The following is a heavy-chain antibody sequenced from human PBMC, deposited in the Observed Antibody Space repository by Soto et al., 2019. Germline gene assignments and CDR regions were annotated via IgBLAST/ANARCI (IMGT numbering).Heavy chain of an antibody. D-gene: IGHD4-17*01. Sequence: QVQLQESGAGLVKPSETLSLTCTVSGGSISSYYWSWIRQPPGKGLEWIGYVDYSESTNYNPSLKTRVTITVDTHKNQFSLELSSVTAADTAVYYCARGHYGDFNAERKFDYWAQGTMVTVSS. J-gene: IGHJ4*02. CDR2: VDYSEST. CDR1: GGSISSYY. CDR3: ARGHYGDFNAERKFDY. V-gene: IGHV4-59*01.